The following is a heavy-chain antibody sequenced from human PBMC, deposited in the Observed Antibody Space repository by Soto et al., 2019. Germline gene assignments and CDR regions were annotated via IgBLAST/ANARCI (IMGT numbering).Heavy chain of an antibody. V-gene: IGHV4-59*08. CDR2: IYYSGST. CDR1: GGSISSYY. Sequence: SETLFLTCTVSGGSISSYYWSWIRQPPGKGLEWIGYIYYSGSTNYNPSLKSRVTISVDTSKNQFSLKLSSVTAADTAVYYCARLWDYYYYMDVWGKGTTVTVSS. CDR3: ARLWDYYYYMDV. J-gene: IGHJ6*03. D-gene: IGHD3-16*01.